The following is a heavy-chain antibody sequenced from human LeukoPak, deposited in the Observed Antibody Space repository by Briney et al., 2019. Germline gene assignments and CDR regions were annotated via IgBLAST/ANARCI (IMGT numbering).Heavy chain of an antibody. CDR2: ISESSSHR. J-gene: IGHJ4*02. CDR1: RFIFSSYS. CDR3: ARDQKQWLVFDY. V-gene: IGHV3-21*06. D-gene: IGHD6-19*01. Sequence: PGGSLRLSCEASRFIFSSYSMNWVRQAPGKGLEWLSYISESSSHRYYADSVKGRFTISRDNAKNSLYLEMNGLRAEDTAVYYCARDQKQWLVFDYWGQGTLVTVSS.